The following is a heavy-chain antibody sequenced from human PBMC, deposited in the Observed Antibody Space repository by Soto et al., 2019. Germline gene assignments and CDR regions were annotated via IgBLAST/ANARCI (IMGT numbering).Heavy chain of an antibody. D-gene: IGHD6-13*01. Sequence: HPGGSLRLSCAASGFTVSNNYISWVRQPPGKGLKWVSLIYSGGSTYYADSVKGRFTLSRDNSKNTVYLQMNSLRAEDTAVYYCARAEWGSSYTQYYYALDVWGQGTTVTVSS. CDR2: IYSGGST. V-gene: IGHV3-53*03. CDR3: ARAEWGSSYTQYYYALDV. J-gene: IGHJ6*02. CDR1: GFTVSNNY.